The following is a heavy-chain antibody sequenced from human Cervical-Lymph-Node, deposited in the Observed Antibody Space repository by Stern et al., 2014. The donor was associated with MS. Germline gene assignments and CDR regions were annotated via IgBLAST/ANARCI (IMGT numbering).Heavy chain of an antibody. CDR2: FYYSGTT. Sequence: QVQLQESGPGRVKPSETLSLTCTVSGGSISSTNFYWGWIRQPPGKGLVWIGSFYYSGTTYYNPSLKSRVTLSADTSKNQFSLKLSSVTASDTAFYYCARHRARIYSGSYYHWFDPWGQGTLVSVSS. CDR3: ARHRARIYSGSYYHWFDP. V-gene: IGHV4-39*01. D-gene: IGHD1-26*01. J-gene: IGHJ5*02. CDR1: GGSISSTNFY.